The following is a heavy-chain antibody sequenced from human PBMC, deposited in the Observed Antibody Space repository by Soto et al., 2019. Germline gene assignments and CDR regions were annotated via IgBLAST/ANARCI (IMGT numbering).Heavy chain of an antibody. CDR3: AKDMSARSDSWLNWFDP. CDR2: ISWKSGTI. J-gene: IGHJ5*02. Sequence: EVQLVESGGGLVQPGGSLRLSCAASGFTFDDYVMHWVRQAPGNGLEWVSGISWKSGTIGYADSVQGRFTISRDNAKNSLYLQMSSLRTEDTAFYYCAKDMSARSDSWLNWFDPWGQGTLVTVSS. V-gene: IGHV3-9*01. CDR1: GFTFDDYV. D-gene: IGHD2-2*01.